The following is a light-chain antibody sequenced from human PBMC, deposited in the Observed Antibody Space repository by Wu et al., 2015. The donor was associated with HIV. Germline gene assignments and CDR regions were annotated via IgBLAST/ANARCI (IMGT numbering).Light chain of an antibody. CDR1: QSVSSSY. V-gene: IGKV3-20*01. CDR2: GAS. Sequence: EIVLTQSPGTLSLSPGQRATLSCRASQSVSSSYLAWYQQKPGQAPRLLIYGASSRATGIPDRFSGRGSGTDFTLTINRLEPEDFAVYYCQLYGGSRRITFGQGTRLEIK. J-gene: IGKJ5*01. CDR3: QLYGGSRRIT.